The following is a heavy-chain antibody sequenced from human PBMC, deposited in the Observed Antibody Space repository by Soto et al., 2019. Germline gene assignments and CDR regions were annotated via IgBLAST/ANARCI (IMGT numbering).Heavy chain of an antibody. J-gene: IGHJ4*02. CDR1: GYSFTNYW. Sequence: GESLKISCKGSGYSFTNYWIGWVRQMPGKGLEWMGIIYPGNSDTTYSPSFEGQVTMTRNTSISTAYMELSSLRFDDTAVYFCARRKERSGPNYFDSWGQGSLVTVSS. V-gene: IGHV5-51*01. CDR2: IYPGNSDT. CDR3: ARRKERSGPNYFDS. D-gene: IGHD6-25*01.